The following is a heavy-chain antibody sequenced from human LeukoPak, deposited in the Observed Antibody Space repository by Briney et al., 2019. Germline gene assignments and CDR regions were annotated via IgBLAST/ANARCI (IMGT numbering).Heavy chain of an antibody. CDR2: INPSGSST. V-gene: IGHV1-46*01. CDR1: GYTFTRYY. CDR3: ATSFRAVNWFDP. D-gene: IGHD3-10*01. Sequence: GASVKVSCKASGYTFTRYYMNWVRQAPGQGLEWMGIINPSGSSTNYAQKFQGRVTMTRDKSTCTIYMEVSSLRSEDTAVYYCATSFRAVNWFDPWGQGTLVTVSS. J-gene: IGHJ5*02.